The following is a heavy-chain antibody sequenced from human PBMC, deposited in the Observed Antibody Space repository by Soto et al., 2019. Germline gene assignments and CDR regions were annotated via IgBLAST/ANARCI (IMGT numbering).Heavy chain of an antibody. D-gene: IGHD1-1*01. CDR2: TGFDGSKT. V-gene: IGHV3-33*01. CDR1: GFFISSYG. CDR3: ASGLGYSRTWPRY. J-gene: IGHJ4*02. Sequence: QVQLVESGGGVVQPGRSLRLSCAASGFFISSYGMHWVRQAPGKGLEWVAMTGFDGSKTYYADSVKGRFTVSRDNSNKFVYLEMGRPRVEGTAVYFCASGLGYSRTWPRYWGQGALVTVSS.